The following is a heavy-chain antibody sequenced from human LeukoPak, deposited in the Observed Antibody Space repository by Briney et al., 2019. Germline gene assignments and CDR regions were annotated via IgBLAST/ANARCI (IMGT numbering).Heavy chain of an antibody. J-gene: IGHJ4*02. D-gene: IGHD6-19*01. CDR3: TLDSSGWYVRDTDY. Sequence: GGSLRLSCAASGFTFNDYYMDWVRQAPGKGLEWVGRIKSKTDGGTTDYAAPVKGRFTISRDDSKNTLYLQMNSLKTEDTAVYYCTLDSSGWYVRDTDYWGQGTLVTVSS. CDR2: IKSKTDGGTT. V-gene: IGHV3-15*01. CDR1: GFTFNDYY.